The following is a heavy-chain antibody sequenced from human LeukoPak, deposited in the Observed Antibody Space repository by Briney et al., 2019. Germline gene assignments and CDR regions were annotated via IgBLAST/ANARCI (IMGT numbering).Heavy chain of an antibody. CDR2: ISYDGSNK. CDR3: ARDQYSGYDYFDY. CDR1: GFTFSSYA. V-gene: IGHV3-30-3*01. Sequence: GGSLRLSCAASGFTFSSYAMHWVRQAPGKRLEWVAVISYDGSNKYYADSVKGRFTISRDNSKNTLYLQMNSLRAEDTAVYYCARDQYSGYDYFDYWGQGTLVTVSS. J-gene: IGHJ4*02. D-gene: IGHD5-12*01.